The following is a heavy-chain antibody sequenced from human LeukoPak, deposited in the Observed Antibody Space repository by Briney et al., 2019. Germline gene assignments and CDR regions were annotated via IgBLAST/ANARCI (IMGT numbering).Heavy chain of an antibody. Sequence: PSETLSLTCTVSGGSISSYYWSWIRQPPGKGLEWIGYIYYSGSTKYNPSLKSRVTISVDTSKNQFSLKLSSVTAADTAVYYCARTYCSGGSCHFDYWGQGTLVTVSS. V-gene: IGHV4-59*08. CDR1: GGSISSYY. D-gene: IGHD2-15*01. J-gene: IGHJ4*02. CDR3: ARTYCSGGSCHFDY. CDR2: IYYSGST.